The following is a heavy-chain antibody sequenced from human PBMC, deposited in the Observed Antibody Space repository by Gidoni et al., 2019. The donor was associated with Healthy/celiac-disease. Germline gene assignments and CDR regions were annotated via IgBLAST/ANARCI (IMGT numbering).Heavy chain of an antibody. CDR1: GYTFTSYD. CDR2: MNHNRGNT. CDR3: ARVSSIAAYNGMDV. V-gene: IGHV1-8*01. Sequence: QVQLVQSGAEVNKPGASVNVSCKASGYTFTSYDINWVRQANGQGLEWMGWMNHNRGNTGYAQKVQGRVTMTRNTSKSTAYMELSSLRSEDTAVYYCARVSSIAAYNGMDVWGQGTTVTVSS. D-gene: IGHD6-6*01. J-gene: IGHJ6*02.